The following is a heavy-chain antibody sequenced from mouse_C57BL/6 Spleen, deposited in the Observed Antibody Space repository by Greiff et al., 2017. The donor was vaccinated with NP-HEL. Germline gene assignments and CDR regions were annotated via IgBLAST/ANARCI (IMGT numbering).Heavy chain of an antibody. D-gene: IGHD1-1*01. CDR1: GYTFTSYW. CDR3: ARESRITTVGRDAMDY. Sequence: VQLQQSGAELVKPGASVKLSCTASGYTFTSYWMHWVQQRPGQGLEWIGMIHPNSGSTNYNEKFKSKATLTVDKSSSRAYMQLSSLTSEDSAVYYGARESRITTVGRDAMDYWGQGTSVTVSS. V-gene: IGHV1-64*01. J-gene: IGHJ4*01. CDR2: IHPNSGST.